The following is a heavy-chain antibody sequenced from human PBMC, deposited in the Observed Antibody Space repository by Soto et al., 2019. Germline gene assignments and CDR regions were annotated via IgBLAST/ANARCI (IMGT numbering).Heavy chain of an antibody. V-gene: IGHV3-30*03. CDR2: ISYDGSNK. J-gene: IGHJ3*02. CDR3: ATLTSQSTNAFDI. CDR1: GLTVSSYG. Sequence: GGALRLSCAASGLTVSSYGRHWVRQAPGKGLEWVAVISYDGSNKYYADSVKGRFTISRDNSKNALYLQMNSLRAEDTAVFYCATLTSQSTNAFDIWGHGTMVTAS.